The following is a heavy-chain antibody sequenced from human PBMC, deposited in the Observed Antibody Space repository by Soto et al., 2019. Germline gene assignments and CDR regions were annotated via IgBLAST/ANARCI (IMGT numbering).Heavy chain of an antibody. J-gene: IGHJ3*02. V-gene: IGHV4-4*02. CDR3: ARVCSGGSCYGAFDI. Sequence: QVQLQESGPGLVKPSGTLSLTCAVSSGSISSSHWWSWVRQPPGKGLEWIGEIYHSGSTNYNPSLKSRVTISGDKSKNQFSLKMSSVTAADTAVYYCARVCSGGSCYGAFDIWGQGTMVTVSS. CDR2: IYHSGST. CDR1: SGSISSSHW. D-gene: IGHD2-15*01.